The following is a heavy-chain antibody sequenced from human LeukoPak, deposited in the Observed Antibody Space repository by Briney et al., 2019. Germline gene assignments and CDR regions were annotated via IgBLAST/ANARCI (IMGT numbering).Heavy chain of an antibody. CDR2: INGDGSLT. V-gene: IGHV3-74*01. Sequence: GGSLRLSCEASGFAFSSHWMHWVRQAPGKGLVWVSNINGDGSLTGCADSVKGRFTTSRDNAKNTLFLYMNSLRAEDTAVYYCARDEVGAPPIDYWGQGALATVSS. J-gene: IGHJ4*02. CDR1: GFAFSSHW. CDR3: ARDEVGAPPIDY. D-gene: IGHD1-26*01.